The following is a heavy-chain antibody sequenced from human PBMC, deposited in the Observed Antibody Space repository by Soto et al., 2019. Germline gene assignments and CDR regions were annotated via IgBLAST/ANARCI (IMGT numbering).Heavy chain of an antibody. Sequence: QVQLVQSGAEVKKPGASVKVSCKASGYTFTGYYMHWVRQAPGQGLEWMGWINPNSGGTNYAQKVQGWVTMTRDTSISTAYMELSRLRSDDTAVYYCAREVVGYSSSWYWFDPWGQGTLVTVSS. CDR1: GYTFTGYY. D-gene: IGHD6-13*01. V-gene: IGHV1-2*04. J-gene: IGHJ5*02. CDR2: INPNSGGT. CDR3: AREVVGYSSSWYWFDP.